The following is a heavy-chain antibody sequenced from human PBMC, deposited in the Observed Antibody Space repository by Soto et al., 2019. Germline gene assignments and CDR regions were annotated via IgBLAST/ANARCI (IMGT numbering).Heavy chain of an antibody. Sequence: SETLSLTCAVYGGSFSGYYWSWIRQPPGKGLEWIGEVNHSGNTNENPSLKSRVTISVDTSKNQFSLKLRSVTAADTAVYYCATGITKTEAVQGGAPDQYYFVSWSQGGMVTASS. V-gene: IGHV4-34*01. J-gene: IGHJ4*02. CDR3: ATGITKTEAVQGGAPDQYYFVS. CDR2: VNHSGNT. CDR1: GGSFSGYY. D-gene: IGHD3-10*01.